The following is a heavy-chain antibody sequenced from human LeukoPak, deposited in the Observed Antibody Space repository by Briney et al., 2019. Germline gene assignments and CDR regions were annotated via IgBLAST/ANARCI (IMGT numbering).Heavy chain of an antibody. Sequence: PSETLSLTCTVSGGSISSSSYYWGWIRQPPGKGLEWIGSIYYSGSTYYNPSLKSRVTISVDTSKNQFSPKLSSVTAADTAVYYCARYSSSWYTENYYYYYMDVWGKGTTVTVSS. D-gene: IGHD6-13*01. V-gene: IGHV4-39*01. CDR2: IYYSGST. J-gene: IGHJ6*03. CDR1: GGSISSSSYY. CDR3: ARYSSSWYTENYYYYYMDV.